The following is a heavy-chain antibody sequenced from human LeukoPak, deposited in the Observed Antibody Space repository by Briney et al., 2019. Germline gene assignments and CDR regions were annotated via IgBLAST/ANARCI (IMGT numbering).Heavy chain of an antibody. CDR3: AKGDGSYSEGGAFDI. Sequence: GGSLRLSCAASGFTFSTYWMSWVRQAPGKGLEWVANIKQDGSEKYYVDSVKGRFTISRDNAKNSLYLQMNSLRAEDMALYYCAKGDGSYSEGGAFDIWGQGTMVTVSS. CDR2: IKQDGSEK. J-gene: IGHJ3*02. CDR1: GFTFSTYW. V-gene: IGHV3-7*03. D-gene: IGHD1-26*01.